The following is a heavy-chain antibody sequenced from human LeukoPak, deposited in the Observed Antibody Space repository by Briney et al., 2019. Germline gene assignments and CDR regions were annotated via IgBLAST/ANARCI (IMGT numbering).Heavy chain of an antibody. CDR3: AKDPLAYCGGDCYLNWYFDL. CDR2: IRYDGSNK. V-gene: IGHV3-30*02. J-gene: IGHJ2*01. D-gene: IGHD2-21*01. Sequence: GSLRLSCAASGFTFSSYGMHWVRQAPGKGLEWVAFIRYDGSNKYYADSVKGRFTISRDNSKKTLYLQMNSLSAEDTAVYYCAKDPLAYCGGDCYLNWYFDLWGRGTLVTVSS. CDR1: GFTFSSYG.